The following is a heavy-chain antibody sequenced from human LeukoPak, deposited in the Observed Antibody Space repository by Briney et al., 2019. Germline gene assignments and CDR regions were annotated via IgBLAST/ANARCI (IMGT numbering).Heavy chain of an antibody. J-gene: IGHJ4*02. Sequence: GGSLRLSCAASGFTFSDYYMSWIRQAPGKGLGWVSYISSSGSTIYYADSVKGRFTISRDNAKNSLYLQMNSLRAEDTAVYYCARVAVVTPFCDYWGQGTLVSVFS. CDR3: ARVAVVTPFCDY. V-gene: IGHV3-11*01. CDR2: ISSSGSTI. CDR1: GFTFSDYY. D-gene: IGHD4-23*01.